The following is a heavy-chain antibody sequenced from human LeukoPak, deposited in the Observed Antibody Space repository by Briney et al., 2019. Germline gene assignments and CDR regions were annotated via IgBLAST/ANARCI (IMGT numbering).Heavy chain of an antibody. J-gene: IGHJ2*01. CDR3: ARDRDSSGLRDFDL. Sequence: SETLPLTCTVSGGSISSYYWSWIRQPPGKGLEWIGYIYYSGNTNYNPPLKSRVSISIDTSKNQFSLQLSSVTAADTAVYYCARDRDSSGLRDFDLWGRGTQVTVSA. D-gene: IGHD3-22*01. V-gene: IGHV4-59*01. CDR2: IYYSGNT. CDR1: GGSISSYY.